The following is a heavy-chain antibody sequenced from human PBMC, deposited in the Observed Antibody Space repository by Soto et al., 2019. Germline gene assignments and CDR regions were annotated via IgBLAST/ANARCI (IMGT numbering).Heavy chain of an antibody. V-gene: IGHV3-23*01. Sequence: GGSLRLSCAASGFTFSSYAMSWVRQAPGKGLEWVSAISGSGGSTYYADSVKGRFTISRDNSKNTLYLQMNSLRAEETTVYYLSKAXRITMVPGVGGNYGMDVWGQGTTVTVSS. D-gene: IGHD3-10*01. CDR3: SKAXRITMVPGVGGNYGMDV. CDR2: ISGSGGST. CDR1: GFTFSSYA. J-gene: IGHJ6*02.